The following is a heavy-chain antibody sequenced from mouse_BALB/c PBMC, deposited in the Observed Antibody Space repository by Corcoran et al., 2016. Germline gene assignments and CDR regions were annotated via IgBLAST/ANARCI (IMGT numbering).Heavy chain of an antibody. V-gene: IGHV1S136*01. Sequence: EVQLQQSGPELVKPGASVKMSCKASGYTFTSYVMHWVKQKPGQGLEWIGYINPYNDGTKYNEKFKGKATLTSDKSSSTAYMELSSLTSEDSAVYYCARSNYGNYVRYYAMDYWGQGTSVTVSS. CDR1: GYTFTSYV. D-gene: IGHD2-1*01. J-gene: IGHJ4*01. CDR2: INPYNDGT. CDR3: ARSNYGNYVRYYAMDY.